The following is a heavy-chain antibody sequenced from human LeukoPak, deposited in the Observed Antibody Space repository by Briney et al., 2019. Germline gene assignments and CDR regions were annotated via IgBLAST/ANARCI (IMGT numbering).Heavy chain of an antibody. D-gene: IGHD3-16*01. V-gene: IGHV4-59*01. CDR1: GGSISSYY. Sequence: PSETLSLTCTVSGGSISSYYWNWIRQPPGKGLEWIGYIYYSGSTNYNPSLKSRVTISLDTSKNQFSLNLTSVTAADTAVYYCARFTPQGYGWGGYNRFDPWGQGTLVTVSS. J-gene: IGHJ5*02. CDR3: ARFTPQGYGWGGYNRFDP. CDR2: IYYSGST.